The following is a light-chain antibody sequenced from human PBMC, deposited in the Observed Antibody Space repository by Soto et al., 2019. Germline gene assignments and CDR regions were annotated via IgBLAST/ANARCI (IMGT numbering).Light chain of an antibody. CDR2: EVS. V-gene: IGLV2-8*01. CDR1: SSDIGGYNY. Sequence: QSVLTQPASVSGSPGQSITIYCTGSSSDIGGYNYVSWFQQHPGKAPKLMIYEVSKRPSGVPDRFSGSKSGNTASLTVSGLQAEDDADYYCSSYAGSNNFVLFGGGTKLTVL. CDR3: SSYAGSNNFVL. J-gene: IGLJ2*01.